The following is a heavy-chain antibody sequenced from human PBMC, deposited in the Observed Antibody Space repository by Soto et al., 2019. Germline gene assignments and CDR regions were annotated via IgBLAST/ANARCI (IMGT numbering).Heavy chain of an antibody. V-gene: IGHV1-18*01. CDR3: ARGQATMIVLGGDY. CDR1: GYTFTSYG. D-gene: IGHD3-22*01. CDR2: ISAYNGNT. J-gene: IGHJ4*02. Sequence: QVQLVQSGAEVKKPGASVKVSCKASGYTFTSYGISWVRQAPGQGLEWMGWISAYNGNTNYAQKLQGRVTMTTDTATRTDYMELRSLRSDVTAVYYYARGQATMIVLGGDYCGQGTLVSVSS.